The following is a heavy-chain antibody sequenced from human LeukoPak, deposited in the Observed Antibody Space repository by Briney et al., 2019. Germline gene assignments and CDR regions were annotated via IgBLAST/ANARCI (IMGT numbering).Heavy chain of an antibody. CDR2: ISPGSGTI. CDR3: AKDRVYASGSRDAFDI. J-gene: IGHJ3*02. D-gene: IGHD3-10*01. V-gene: IGHV3-48*02. Sequence: GGSLRLSCAASGFTFTSYSMNWVRQAPEKGLEWVSYISPGSGTIYYADSVKGRFTISRDNAKNSLYLQMNSLRDEDTGVYYCAKDRVYASGSRDAFDIWGQGTMVTVSS. CDR1: GFTFTSYS.